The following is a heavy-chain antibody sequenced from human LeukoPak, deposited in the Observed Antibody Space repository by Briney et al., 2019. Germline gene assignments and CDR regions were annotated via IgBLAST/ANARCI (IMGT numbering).Heavy chain of an antibody. CDR2: INPNSGGT. D-gene: IGHD5-12*01. V-gene: IGHV1-2*06. Sequence: ASVKVSCKASGYTFTGYYMHWVRQAPGQGLEWMGRINPNSGGTNYAQKFQGRVTMTRDTSISTAYMELSRLRSDDTAVYYCARGNSGYDSVFGYWGQGTLVTVSS. CDR1: GYTFTGYY. J-gene: IGHJ4*02. CDR3: ARGNSGYDSVFGY.